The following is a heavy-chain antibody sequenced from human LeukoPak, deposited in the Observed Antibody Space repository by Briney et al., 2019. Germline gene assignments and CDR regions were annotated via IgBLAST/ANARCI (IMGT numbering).Heavy chain of an antibody. CDR3: ARDRYTSI. J-gene: IGHJ4*02. D-gene: IGHD3-16*02. CDR1: GFTFSSYG. CDR2: IKQDGSEK. Sequence: GGSLRLSCAASGFTFSSYGMSWVRQAPGKGLEWVANIKQDGSEKYYVDSVKGRFTISRDNAKNSLYLQMNSLRAEDTAVYYCARDRYTSIWGQGTLVTVSS. V-gene: IGHV3-7*01.